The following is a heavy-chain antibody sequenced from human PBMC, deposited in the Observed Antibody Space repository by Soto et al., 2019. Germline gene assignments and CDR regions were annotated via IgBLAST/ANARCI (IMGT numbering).Heavy chain of an antibody. V-gene: IGHV3-33*01. D-gene: IGHD2-15*01. CDR2: IWYDGSNK. CDR1: GFTFSSYG. J-gene: IGHJ3*02. Sequence: QVQLVESGGGVVQPGRSLRLSCAASGFTFSSYGMHWVRQAPGKGLEWVAVIWYDGSNKYYADSVKCRFTISRDNSKNTLYLQMNSLRAEDTAVYYCARACSGGSCYPSIGGQGTMVTVSS. CDR3: ARACSGGSCYPSI.